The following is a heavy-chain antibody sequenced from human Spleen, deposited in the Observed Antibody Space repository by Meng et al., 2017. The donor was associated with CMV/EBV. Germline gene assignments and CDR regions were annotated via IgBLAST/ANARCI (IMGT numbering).Heavy chain of an antibody. V-gene: IGHV3-74*01. CDR1: GLTFSDYW. CDR2: IRDDGNDK. Sequence: GGSLRLSCEVSGLTFSDYWMHWVRQAPGKGLVWVSRIRDDGNDKTYADSVGGRFTISRDNAKNTMYLQMNSLRVEDTAVYYCARDLVFGSGSMGDWGQGTVVTVSS. D-gene: IGHD3-10*01. CDR3: ARDLVFGSGSMGD. J-gene: IGHJ4*02.